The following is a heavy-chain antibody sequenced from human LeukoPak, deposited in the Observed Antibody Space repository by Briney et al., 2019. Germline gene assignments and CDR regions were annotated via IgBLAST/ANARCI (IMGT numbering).Heavy chain of an antibody. V-gene: IGHV3-23*01. CDR1: GFTFSIYA. CDR2: ISDSGRNT. CDR3: ATGCVGSPNCQTTGYDH. J-gene: IGHJ4*02. Sequence: GGSLRLSCAASGFTFSIYAMNWVRQAPGKGLEWVSGISDSGRNTYYSDSVQGRFTISRDNSESTVYLQTNSLTAEDTAQYYCATGCVGSPNCQTTGYDHWGQGTLVTVSS. D-gene: IGHD2-2*01.